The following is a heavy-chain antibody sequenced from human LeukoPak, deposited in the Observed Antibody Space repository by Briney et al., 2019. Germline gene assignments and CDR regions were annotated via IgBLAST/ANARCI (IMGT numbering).Heavy chain of an antibody. J-gene: IGHJ4*02. CDR3: ARDRCSSTSCYVLFDY. CDR2: INPSGGST. D-gene: IGHD2-2*01. CDR1: GYTFTSYY. Sequence: GASVKVSCKASGYTFTSYYMHWVRQALGQGLEWMGIINPSGGSTSYAQKFQGRVTMTRDTSTSTVYMELSSLRSEDTAVYYCARDRCSSTSCYVLFDYWGQGTLVTVSS. V-gene: IGHV1-46*01.